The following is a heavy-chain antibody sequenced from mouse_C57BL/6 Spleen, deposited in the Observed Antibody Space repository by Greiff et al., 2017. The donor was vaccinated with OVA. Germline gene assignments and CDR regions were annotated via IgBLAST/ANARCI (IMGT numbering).Heavy chain of an antibody. Sequence: EVQLVESGGGLVKPGGSLTLSCAASGFTFSDYGMHWVRQAPEKGLEWVAYISSGSSTIYYADTVKGRFTISRDKAKNTQFLQMASQRSEDTAMYYCATVDFDYWGQGTTLTVSS. CDR1: GFTFSDYG. V-gene: IGHV5-17*01. D-gene: IGHD1-1*01. CDR3: ATVDFDY. CDR2: ISSGSSTI. J-gene: IGHJ2*01.